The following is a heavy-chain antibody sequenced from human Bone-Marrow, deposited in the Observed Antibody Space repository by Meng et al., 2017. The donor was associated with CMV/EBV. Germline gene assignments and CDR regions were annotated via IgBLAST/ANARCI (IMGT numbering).Heavy chain of an antibody. CDR1: GYTFTGYY. D-gene: IGHD3-10*01. CDR3: ARGGIGYYYYDMDV. V-gene: IGHV1-2*02. J-gene: IGHJ6*02. Sequence: ASVKVSCKASGYTFTGYYMHWVRQAPGQGLEWMGWINPNGGVTNYARKFQGRVTMTRDTSISTAYMELSRLRSEDTAVYYCARGGIGYYYYDMDVWGQGTRVTVSS. CDR2: INPNGGVT.